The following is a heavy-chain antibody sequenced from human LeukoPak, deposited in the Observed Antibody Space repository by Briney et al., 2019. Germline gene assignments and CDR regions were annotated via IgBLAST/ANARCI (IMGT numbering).Heavy chain of an antibody. CDR3: AKSYYYDSSDYLPPSTYYGMDV. J-gene: IGHJ6*02. CDR1: GFTFSSYA. V-gene: IGHV3-23*01. D-gene: IGHD3-22*01. Sequence: GGSLRLSCAASGFTFSSYAMSWVRQAPGKGLEWVSAISGRGGSTYYADSAKGRFTISRDNSKNTLYLQMNSLRADDTAVYHCAKSYYYDSSDYLPPSTYYGMDVWGQGTTVTVSS. CDR2: ISGRGGST.